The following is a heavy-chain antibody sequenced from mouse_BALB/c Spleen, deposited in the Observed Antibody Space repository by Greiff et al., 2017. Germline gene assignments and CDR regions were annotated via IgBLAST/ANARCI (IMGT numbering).Heavy chain of an antibody. Sequence: QVQLQQPGAELVKPGASVKLSCKASGYTFSIYWMRWVKPRPGQGLEWIGRIDPANGNTKYDPKFQGKATLPVDKSSSTAYMQLSSPTSEDSAVFYCKRFIPHYYGSPYYDVDYGGRGTTVTVS. CDR2: IDPANGNT. J-gene: IGHJ4*01. CDR1: GYTFSIYW. D-gene: IGHD1-1*01. V-gene: IGHV1-74*01. CDR3: KRFIPHYYGSPYYDVDY.